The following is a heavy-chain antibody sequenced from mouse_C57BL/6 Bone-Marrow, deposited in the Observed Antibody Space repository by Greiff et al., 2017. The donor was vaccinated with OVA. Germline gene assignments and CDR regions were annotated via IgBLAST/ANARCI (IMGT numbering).Heavy chain of an antibody. J-gene: IGHJ1*01. CDR3: TNPSITTVVATSYFDV. CDR2: IDPEDGDT. D-gene: IGHD1-1*01. Sequence: VQLQQSGAELVRPGASVKLSCTASGFNFKDYYMHWVKQRPEQGLEWIGRIDPEDGDTDYDPKFKGKATMTADTSSNTAYLQLSSLTSEDTAVYYSTNPSITTVVATSYFDVGGSGTAVTVSS. CDR1: GFNFKDYY. V-gene: IGHV14-1*01.